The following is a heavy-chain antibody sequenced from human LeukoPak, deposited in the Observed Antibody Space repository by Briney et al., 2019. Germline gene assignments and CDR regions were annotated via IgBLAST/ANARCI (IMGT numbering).Heavy chain of an antibody. CDR1: GGSISSGSYY. Sequence: PLQTLSLTCTVSGGSISSGSYYWSWIRQPAGKGLEWIGRIYTSGSTNYNPSLKSRVTISVDTSKNQFSLKLSSVTAADTAVYYCAAGLTYYYDSSGYYYYYYYMDVWGKGATVTISS. D-gene: IGHD3-22*01. V-gene: IGHV4-61*02. J-gene: IGHJ6*03. CDR2: IYTSGST. CDR3: AAGLTYYYDSSGYYYYYYYMDV.